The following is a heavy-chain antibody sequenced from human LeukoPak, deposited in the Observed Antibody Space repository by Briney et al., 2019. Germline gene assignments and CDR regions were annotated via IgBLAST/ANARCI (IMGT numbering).Heavy chain of an antibody. J-gene: IGHJ4*02. CDR3: ARYQKDY. CDR1: GFTFSSYE. CDR2: ISSSSSYI. V-gene: IGHV3-21*05. Sequence: GGSRRLSCAASGFTFSSYEMNWVRQAPGKGLEWVPYISSSSSYIYYADSVRGRFTISRDNAKNSLYLQMNSLRAEDTAVYYCARYQKDYWGQGTLVTVSS.